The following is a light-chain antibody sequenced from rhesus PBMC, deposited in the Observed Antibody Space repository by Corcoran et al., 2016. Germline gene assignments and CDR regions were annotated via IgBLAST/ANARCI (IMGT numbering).Light chain of an antibody. CDR1: QSVGSY. Sequence: ETVVTQSPATLSLSPGERATLSCRASQSVGSYLAWYQQKPGQAPRLLIYGASSRATGLPDRFSGSGAGTDLTLTISSLEPEDVGGEYWQQSSNLYSFGQGTKVEIK. J-gene: IGKJ2*01. V-gene: IGKV3-24*04. CDR3: QQSSNLYS. CDR2: GAS.